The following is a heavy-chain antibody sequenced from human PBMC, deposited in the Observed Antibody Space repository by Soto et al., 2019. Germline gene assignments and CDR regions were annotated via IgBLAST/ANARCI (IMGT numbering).Heavy chain of an antibody. J-gene: IGHJ6*02. V-gene: IGHV2-5*02. Sequence: HITLKESGPTLVKPTQTLTLTCTFSGFSLSTSGVGVAWIRQPPGKSLEWLALIYWDDDKRYRPSLESRLTITKDTSKYKVVLTMTNMDSVDTATYYCAYLPCSGGSCYWFSFSGMDVWGQGTTVTVAS. CDR3: AYLPCSGGSCYWFSFSGMDV. CDR2: IYWDDDK. CDR1: GFSLSTSGVG. D-gene: IGHD2-15*01.